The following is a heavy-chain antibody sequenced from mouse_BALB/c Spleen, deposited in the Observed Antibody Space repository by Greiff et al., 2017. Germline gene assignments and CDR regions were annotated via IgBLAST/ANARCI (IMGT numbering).Heavy chain of an antibody. CDR1: GYSITSGYY. CDR3: ARVGYDSWYFDV. D-gene: IGHD2-2*01. Sequence: EVKLEESGPGLVKPSQSLSLTCSVTGYSITSGYYWNWIRQFPGNKLEWMGYISYDGSNNYNPSLKNRISITRDTSKNQFFLKLNSVTTEDTATYYCARVGYDSWYFDVWGAGTTVTVSS. J-gene: IGHJ1*01. CDR2: ISYDGSN. V-gene: IGHV3-6*02.